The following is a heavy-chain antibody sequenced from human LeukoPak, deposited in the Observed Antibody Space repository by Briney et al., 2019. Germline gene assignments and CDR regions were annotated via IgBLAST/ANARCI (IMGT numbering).Heavy chain of an antibody. Sequence: SVKVSCKASGGTFSSYAISWVRQAPGQGLEWMGGIIPIFGTANYAQKFQGRVTITTDESTSTAYMELSSLRSEDTAVYYCARVGSRGYYYGNNAFDYWGQGTLVTVSS. CDR3: ARVGSRGYYYGNNAFDY. V-gene: IGHV1-69*05. CDR1: GGTFSSYA. CDR2: IIPIFGTA. D-gene: IGHD3-22*01. J-gene: IGHJ4*02.